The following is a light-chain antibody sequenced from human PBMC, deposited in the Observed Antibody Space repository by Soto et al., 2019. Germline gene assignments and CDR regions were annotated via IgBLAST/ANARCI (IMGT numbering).Light chain of an antibody. Sequence: AIQMTQSPSSLSASVGDRVTITCRASQGIRNDLAWCQQKPGKAPKVLIYGATSLQSGVPPRFSGSGSGTEFTLTISSLQPEDFATYYCLQDYDFPATFGQGTKVEI. V-gene: IGKV1-6*01. CDR1: QGIRND. CDR3: LQDYDFPAT. CDR2: GAT. J-gene: IGKJ1*01.